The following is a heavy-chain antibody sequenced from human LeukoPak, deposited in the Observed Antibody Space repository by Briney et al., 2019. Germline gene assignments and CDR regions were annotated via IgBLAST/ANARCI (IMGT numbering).Heavy chain of an antibody. D-gene: IGHD3-16*01. Sequence: GGSLRLSCAASGFTFRTYAMSWVRQAPGKGLEWVSSISDSGDATYYVDSVKGRFTISRDNLKNTLYLQMTSLRAEDTAVYYCARVSWGSHIPLYYFDYWGQGTLVTVSS. J-gene: IGHJ4*02. CDR3: ARVSWGSHIPLYYFDY. CDR2: ISDSGDAT. CDR1: GFTFRTYA. V-gene: IGHV3-23*01.